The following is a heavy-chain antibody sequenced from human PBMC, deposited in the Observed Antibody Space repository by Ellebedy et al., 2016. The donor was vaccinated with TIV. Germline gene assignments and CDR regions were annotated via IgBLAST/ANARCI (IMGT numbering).Heavy chain of an antibody. CDR2: IYYSGST. V-gene: IGHV4-31*03. Sequence: MPSETLSLTCTVSGGSISSGGYYWSWIRQHPGKGLEWIGYIYYSGSTYYNPSLKSRVTISVDTSKNQFSLKLSSVTAADTAVYYCARDVGIFGEVKSYYYGMDVWGQGTTVTVSS. CDR1: GGSISSGGYY. J-gene: IGHJ6*02. D-gene: IGHD3-3*01. CDR3: ARDVGIFGEVKSYYYGMDV.